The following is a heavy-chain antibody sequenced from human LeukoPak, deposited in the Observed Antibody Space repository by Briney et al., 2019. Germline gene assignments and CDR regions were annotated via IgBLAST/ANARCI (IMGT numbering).Heavy chain of an antibody. CDR3: ARLRSGEAAAQNYYMDV. CDR1: GGSFSGYY. D-gene: IGHD6-13*01. V-gene: IGHV4-34*01. J-gene: IGHJ6*03. Sequence: SETLSLTCAVYGGSFSGYYWSWIRQPPGKGLEWIGEINHSGSTNYNPSLKSRVTISVDTSKNQFSLKLSSVTAADTAVYYCARLRSGEAAAQNYYMDVWGKGTTVTVSS. CDR2: INHSGST.